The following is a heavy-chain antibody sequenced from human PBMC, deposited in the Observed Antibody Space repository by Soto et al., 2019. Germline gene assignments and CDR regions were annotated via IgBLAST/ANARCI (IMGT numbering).Heavy chain of an antibody. CDR3: ERACGGDCYSNAFDI. J-gene: IGHJ3*02. D-gene: IGHD2-21*02. CDR2: IYYSGST. V-gene: IGHV4-59*01. CDR1: GGSISSYY. Sequence: SETLSLTCTVSGGSISSYYWSWIRQLPGKGLEWIGYIYYSGSTNYNPSLKSRVTISVDMSKNQFSLKLSSVTAADTAVYYGERACGGDCYSNAFDIWGQGTMVTVSS.